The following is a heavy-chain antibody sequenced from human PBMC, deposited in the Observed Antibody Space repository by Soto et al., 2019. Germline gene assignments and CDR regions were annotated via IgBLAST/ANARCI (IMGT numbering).Heavy chain of an antibody. CDR1: GFTISTYA. D-gene: IGHD4-17*01. Sequence: PGGSLRLSCVASGFTISTYAMSWVRQAPGKGLEWVSALTPSGGETYYADSVKGRFTISRDNSMNAMYLQMNSLRSEDTAVYYCAHPRGYGVFDAYDIWGQGTMVTVSS. J-gene: IGHJ3*02. CDR3: AHPRGYGVFDAYDI. V-gene: IGHV3-23*01. CDR2: LTPSGGET.